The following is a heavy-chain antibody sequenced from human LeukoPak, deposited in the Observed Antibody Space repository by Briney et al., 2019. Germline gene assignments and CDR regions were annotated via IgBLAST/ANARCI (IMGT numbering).Heavy chain of an antibody. CDR2: IYYSGST. CDR1: GGPISSYY. CDR3: ARTGYGDGAFDI. J-gene: IGHJ3*02. D-gene: IGHD4-17*01. Sequence: SETLSLTCTVSGGPISSYYWSWIRQPPGKGLEWIGYIYYSGSTNYNPSLKSRVTISVDTSKNQFSLKLSSVTAADTAVYYCARTGYGDGAFDIWGQGTMVTVSS. V-gene: IGHV4-59*01.